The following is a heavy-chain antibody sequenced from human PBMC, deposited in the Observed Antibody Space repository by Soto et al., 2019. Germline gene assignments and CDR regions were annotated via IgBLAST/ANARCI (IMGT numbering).Heavy chain of an antibody. D-gene: IGHD5-18*01. J-gene: IGHJ4*01. V-gene: IGHV1-2*02. CDR3: AREWDKATVPRADY. CDR2: INPTSGDT. CDR1: GYTFTGYY. Sequence: ASVKVSCKASGYTFTGYYIHWGRQAPGQGLEWMGCINPTSGDTDYSQKFQGRVTLTRDTSISTVYMEVSRLTSDDTAVYFCAREWDKATVPRADYLGQGTLVTVSA.